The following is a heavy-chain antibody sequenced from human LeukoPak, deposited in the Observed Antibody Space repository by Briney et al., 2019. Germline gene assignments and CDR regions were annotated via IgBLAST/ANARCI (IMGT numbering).Heavy chain of an antibody. J-gene: IGHJ4*02. CDR3: ARSQYGWGMT. CDR1: GGSLNSPNYY. V-gene: IGHV4-39*07. CDR2: IYYTGTT. D-gene: IGHD6-19*01. Sequence: SETLSLTCIVSGGSLNSPNYYWGWIRQPPGKGLEWIGTIYYTGTTYYNPSLKSRVTISVDTSKNQFSLKLSSVTAADTAVYYCARSQYGWGMTWGQGTLVTVSS.